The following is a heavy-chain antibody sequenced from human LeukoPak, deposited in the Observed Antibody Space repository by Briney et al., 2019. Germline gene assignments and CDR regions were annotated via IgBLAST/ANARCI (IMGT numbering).Heavy chain of an antibody. Sequence: GRSLRLSCAASGFTFSSYSMNWVRQAPGKGLEWVSYISSSSSTIYYADSVKGRFTISRDNAKNSLYLQMNSLRAEDTAVYYCARDRYCSSTSCRYFDYWGQGTLVTVSS. J-gene: IGHJ4*02. CDR1: GFTFSSYS. CDR3: ARDRYCSSTSCRYFDY. CDR2: ISSSSSTI. D-gene: IGHD2-2*01. V-gene: IGHV3-48*01.